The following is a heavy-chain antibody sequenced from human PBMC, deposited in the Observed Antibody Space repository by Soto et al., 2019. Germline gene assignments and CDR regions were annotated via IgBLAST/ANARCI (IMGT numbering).Heavy chain of an antibody. CDR1: GCTFTSYG. CDR2: ISAYNGNT. D-gene: IGHD3-22*01. Sequence: ASVKVSCKASGCTFTSYGISWVRQAPGQGLEWMGWISAYNGNTNYAQKLQGRVTMTTDTSTSTAYMELRSLRSDDTAVYYCAREGYYDSSGYQYGMDVWGQGTTVTVSS. J-gene: IGHJ6*02. V-gene: IGHV1-18*01. CDR3: AREGYYDSSGYQYGMDV.